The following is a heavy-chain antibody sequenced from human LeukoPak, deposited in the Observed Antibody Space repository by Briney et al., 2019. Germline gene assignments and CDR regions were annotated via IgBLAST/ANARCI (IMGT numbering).Heavy chain of an antibody. CDR2: IYNSGST. V-gene: IGHV4-59*02. J-gene: IGHJ4*02. Sequence: SETLSLTCTVSGDSVSSYYWSWIRQPPGKGLEWIGYIYNSGSTNYNPSLKSRVTISVDTSKNQFSLKLSSVTAADTAVYYCARENESSGYNFDYWGQGTLVTVSS. CDR1: GDSVSSYY. CDR3: ARENESSGYNFDY. D-gene: IGHD3-22*01.